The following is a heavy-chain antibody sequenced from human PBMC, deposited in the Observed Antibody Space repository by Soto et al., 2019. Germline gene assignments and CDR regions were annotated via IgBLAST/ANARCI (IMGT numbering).Heavy chain of an antibody. J-gene: IGHJ3*01. CDR2: VNPSSGST. Sequence: QVQLVQSGAEVKKPGASVKVSCKASGYSFTTYNIHWVRQAPGQGLEWMGVVNPSSGSTSYAQKFQGRVTMTRDTSTNTVYMELSSLRSEDAAVYYCARWAPDAFHVWGQGTLVTVSS. CDR3: ARWAPDAFHV. V-gene: IGHV1-46*01. CDR1: GYSFTTYN.